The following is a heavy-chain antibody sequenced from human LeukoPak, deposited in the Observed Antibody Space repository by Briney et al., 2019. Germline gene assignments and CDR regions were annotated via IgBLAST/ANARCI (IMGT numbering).Heavy chain of an antibody. CDR1: GGSISSYY. D-gene: IGHD3-3*01. V-gene: IGHV4-59*08. J-gene: IGHJ3*02. Sequence: KPSETLSLTCTVSGGSISSYYWSWIRQPPGKGLEWIGYIYYSGSTNYNPSLKSRVTISVDTSKNQFSLKLSSVTAADAAVYYCARQKPSAYDFWSGYQWADAFDIWGQGTMVTVSS. CDR3: ARQKPSAYDFWSGYQWADAFDI. CDR2: IYYSGST.